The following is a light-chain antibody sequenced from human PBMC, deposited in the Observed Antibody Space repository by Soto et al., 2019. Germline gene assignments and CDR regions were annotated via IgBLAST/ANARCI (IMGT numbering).Light chain of an antibody. CDR3: QQTYSIPWT. V-gene: IGKV1-39*01. Sequence: DIQMTQSPSSLSASVGDRVTITCRASQTIYNYLSWYRQKPGKAPEFLIYGASTLQTGVPSRISGSGSGTDFTLTISSLQPEDSATYFCQQTYSIPWTFGQGTKVEIK. CDR2: GAS. CDR1: QTIYNY. J-gene: IGKJ1*01.